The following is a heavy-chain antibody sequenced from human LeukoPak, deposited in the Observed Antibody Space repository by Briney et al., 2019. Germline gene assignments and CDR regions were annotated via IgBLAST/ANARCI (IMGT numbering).Heavy chain of an antibody. CDR1: GGSFSGYY. CDR3: ASCSYGENFDY. Sequence: SETLSLTCAVYGGSFSGYYWSWIRQPPGKGLEWIGEINHSGSTNYNPSLKSRVTISVDTSKNQFSLKLSSVTAADTAVYYCASCSYGENFDYWGQGTLVTVSS. J-gene: IGHJ4*02. CDR2: INHSGST. D-gene: IGHD1-26*01. V-gene: IGHV4-34*01.